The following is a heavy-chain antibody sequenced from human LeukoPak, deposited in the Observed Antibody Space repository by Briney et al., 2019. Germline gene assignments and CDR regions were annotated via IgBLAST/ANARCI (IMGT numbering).Heavy chain of an antibody. CDR3: ARSRYDYVWGSYRYTPAEYFQH. D-gene: IGHD3-16*02. Sequence: GGPLRLSWAASGFTFSSYSRNWFRRAPGKGWEWVSSFSISSGYIYYADSVKGRFTISRDNAKYSLYLQMNSLRAEDTAVYYCARSRYDYVWGSYRYTPAEYFQHWGQGTLVTVSS. CDR2: FSISSGYI. V-gene: IGHV3-21*01. CDR1: GFTFSSYS. J-gene: IGHJ1*01.